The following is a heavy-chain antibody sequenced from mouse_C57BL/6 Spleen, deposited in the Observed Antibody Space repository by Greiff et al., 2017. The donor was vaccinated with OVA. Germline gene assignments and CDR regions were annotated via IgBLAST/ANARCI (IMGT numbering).Heavy chain of an antibody. D-gene: IGHD1-1*01. Sequence: QVHVKQPGAELVKPGASVKMSCKASGYTFTSYWITWVKQRPGQGLEWIGDIYPGSGSTNYNEKFKSKATLTVDTSSSTAYMQLSSLTSEDSAVYYCARSGDYYDYYAMDYWGQGTSVTVSS. CDR2: IYPGSGST. J-gene: IGHJ4*01. V-gene: IGHV1-55*01. CDR1: GYTFTSYW. CDR3: ARSGDYYDYYAMDY.